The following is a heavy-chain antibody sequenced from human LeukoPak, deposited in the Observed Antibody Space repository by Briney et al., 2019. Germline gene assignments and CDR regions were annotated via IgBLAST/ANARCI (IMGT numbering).Heavy chain of an antibody. V-gene: IGHV3-23*01. CDR1: GFTFSSYA. D-gene: IGHD3-22*01. Sequence: PGGSLRLSCAASGFTFSSYAMSWVRQAPGKGLEWVSAISGSGGSTYYADSVKGRFTISRDNSKNTLYLQMNSLRAEDTAVHYCARGGLYYDSSGYFLFGTNYYYYDMDVWGQGTTVTVSS. CDR3: ARGGLYYDSSGYFLFGTNYYYYDMDV. J-gene: IGHJ6*02. CDR2: ISGSGGST.